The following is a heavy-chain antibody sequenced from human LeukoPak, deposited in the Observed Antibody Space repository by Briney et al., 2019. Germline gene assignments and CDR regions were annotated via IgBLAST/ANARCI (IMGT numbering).Heavy chain of an antibody. D-gene: IGHD3-22*01. J-gene: IGHJ4*02. CDR3: ARAPPHYDRGFDY. CDR1: GFTFSTYS. CDR2: ISSLSGTI. Sequence: GGSLRLSCAASGFTFSTYSMNWVRQAPGKGLEWVSYISSLSGTIYYADSVKGRFTISRDNAKNSLYLQMNSLRADDTAVYYCARAPPHYDRGFDYWGQGTLVTVSS. V-gene: IGHV3-48*04.